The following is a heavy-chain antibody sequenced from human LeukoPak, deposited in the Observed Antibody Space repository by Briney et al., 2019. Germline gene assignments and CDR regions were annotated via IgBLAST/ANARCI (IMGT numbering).Heavy chain of an antibody. Sequence: SVKVSCKASGGTFSSYAISWVRQAPGQGLEWMGRIIPILGIANYAQKFQGRVTITADKSTSTAYMELSSLRSEDTAVYYCARVIVSGYPYYFDYWGQGTLVTVSS. V-gene: IGHV1-69*04. CDR2: IIPILGIA. CDR1: GGTFSSYA. CDR3: ARVIVSGYPYYFDY. D-gene: IGHD3-22*01. J-gene: IGHJ4*02.